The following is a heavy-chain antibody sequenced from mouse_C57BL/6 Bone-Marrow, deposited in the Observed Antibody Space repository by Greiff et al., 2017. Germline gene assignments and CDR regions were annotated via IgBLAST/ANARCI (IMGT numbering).Heavy chain of an antibody. CDR2: ISDGGSYT. V-gene: IGHV5-4*01. CDR1: GFTFSSYA. CDR3: AREPYGSSYYYAMDY. D-gene: IGHD1-1*01. Sequence: EVKLVESGGGLVKPGGSLKLSCAASGFTFSSYAMSWVRQTPEKRLEWVATISDGGSYTYYPDNVKGRFTISRDNAKNNLYLQMSHLKSEDTAMYYCAREPYGSSYYYAMDYWGQGTSVTVSS. J-gene: IGHJ4*01.